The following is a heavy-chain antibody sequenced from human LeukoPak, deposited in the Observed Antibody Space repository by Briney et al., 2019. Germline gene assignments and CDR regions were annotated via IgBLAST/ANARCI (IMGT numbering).Heavy chain of an antibody. CDR3: ARGLAVTDY. V-gene: IGHV4-34*01. Sequence: SETLSLTCAVYGGSFSGYYWSWIRQPPGKGLEWIGEINHSGSTNYNPSLKSRVTTSVDTSKNQFSLKLSSVTAADTAVYYCARGLAVTDYWGQGTLVTVSS. J-gene: IGHJ4*02. CDR2: INHSGST. CDR1: GGSFSGYY. D-gene: IGHD2-21*02.